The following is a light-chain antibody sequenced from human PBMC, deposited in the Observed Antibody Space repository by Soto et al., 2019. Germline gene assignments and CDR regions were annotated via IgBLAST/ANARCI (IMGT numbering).Light chain of an antibody. CDR1: QSISTW. Sequence: DIQMTQSTCTLSASVGERVTITCRASQSISTWLAWYQQKPGKAPKLLIYKASSLESGVPSRFSGSGSGTEFTLTISSLQPDDFATYYCQQYNSYGTFGQGTRVEIK. CDR2: KAS. J-gene: IGKJ1*01. CDR3: QQYNSYGT. V-gene: IGKV1-5*03.